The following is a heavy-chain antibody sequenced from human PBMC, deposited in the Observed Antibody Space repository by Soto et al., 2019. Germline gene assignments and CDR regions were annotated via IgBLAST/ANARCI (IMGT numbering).Heavy chain of an antibody. V-gene: IGHV3-23*01. CDR2: ISGSGGST. CDR1: GFTFSSYA. D-gene: IGHD3-22*01. CDR3: AKGASYHDSSGPWTQTT. Sequence: GSLRLSCAASGFTFSSYAMSWVRQAPGKGLEWVSAISGSGGSTYYADSVKGRFTISRDNSKNTLYLQMNSLRAEDTAVYYCAKGASYHDSSGPWTQTTWGQGTLVTVSS. J-gene: IGHJ5*02.